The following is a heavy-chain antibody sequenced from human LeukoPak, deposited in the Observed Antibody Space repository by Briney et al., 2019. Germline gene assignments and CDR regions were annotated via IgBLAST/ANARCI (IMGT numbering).Heavy chain of an antibody. J-gene: IGHJ4*02. CDR1: GGSFSGYY. V-gene: IGHV4-34*01. Sequence: SETLSLTCAVYGGSFSGYYWSWIRQPPGKGLEWIGEIYHSGSTNYNPSLKSRVTISVDKSKNQFSLKLSSVTAADTAVYYCARRYSGYDYDYWGQGTLVTVSS. CDR3: ARRYSGYDYDY. CDR2: IYHSGST. D-gene: IGHD5-12*01.